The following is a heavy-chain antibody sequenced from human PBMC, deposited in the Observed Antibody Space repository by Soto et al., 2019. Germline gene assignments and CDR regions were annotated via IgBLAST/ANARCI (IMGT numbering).Heavy chain of an antibody. J-gene: IGHJ6*02. CDR3: AREEGGDSSSWYRGYYYGMDV. CDR2: TYYRSKWYN. D-gene: IGHD6-13*01. Sequence: SPTLSLTCAISGDSVSSNSAAWNWIRQSPSRGLEWLGRTYYRSKWYNDYAVSVKSRITINPDTSKNQFSLQLNSVTPEDTAVYYCAREEGGDSSSWYRGYYYGMDVWGQGATVTVSS. V-gene: IGHV6-1*01. CDR1: GDSVSSNSAA.